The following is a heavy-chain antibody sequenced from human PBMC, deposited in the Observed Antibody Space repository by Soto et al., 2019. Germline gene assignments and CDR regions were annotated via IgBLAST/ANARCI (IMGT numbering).Heavy chain of an antibody. J-gene: IGHJ6*02. D-gene: IGHD3-22*01. Sequence: GGSLRLSCAASGFTFSDYYMSWIRQAPGKGLEWVSYISSSGSTIYYADSVKGRFTISRDNAKNTLYLQMNSLRAEDTAVYYCTRDPEYFYDSRGTRYYYQYGMDVWGQGTTVTVSS. CDR3: TRDPEYFYDSRGTRYYYQYGMDV. CDR1: GFTFSDYY. CDR2: ISSSGSTI. V-gene: IGHV3-11*04.